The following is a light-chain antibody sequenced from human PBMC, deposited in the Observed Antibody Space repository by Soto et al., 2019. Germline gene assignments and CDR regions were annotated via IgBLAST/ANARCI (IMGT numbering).Light chain of an antibody. Sequence: QSALPQPASVSGSPGQSITISCTGTSSDVGAYNYVSWYQQHPGKAPRLMIYDVSTRPSGVSDRFSGSKSGNTASLTISGLQAEDDADYYCSSYTITSRVFGTGTKVTVL. J-gene: IGLJ1*01. V-gene: IGLV2-14*01. CDR3: SSYTITSRV. CDR2: DVS. CDR1: SSDVGAYNY.